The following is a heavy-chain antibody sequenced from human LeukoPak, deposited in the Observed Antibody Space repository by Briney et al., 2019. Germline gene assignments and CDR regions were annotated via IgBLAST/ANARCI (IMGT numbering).Heavy chain of an antibody. CDR2: INQDGREK. D-gene: IGHD3-3*01. CDR1: GFIFSKYW. Sequence: GGSLRLSCAASGFIFSKYWMSWVRQVPGKGLEWVADINQDGREKYFVDSVKGRFTISRDNARNSLSLQMNSLRAEDTAVYYCTRMNEWLSTPYDFWGQGTLVTVSS. V-gene: IGHV3-7*03. CDR3: TRMNEWLSTPYDF. J-gene: IGHJ4*02.